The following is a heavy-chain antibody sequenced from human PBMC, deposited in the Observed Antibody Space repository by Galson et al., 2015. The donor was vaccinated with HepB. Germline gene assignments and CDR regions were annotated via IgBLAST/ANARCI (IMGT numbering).Heavy chain of an antibody. CDR2: IWYDGSDK. V-gene: IGHV3-33*01. CDR3: ARDLDYYGSSGYFDY. J-gene: IGHJ4*02. CDR1: GFTFSSYG. Sequence: SLRLSCAASGFTFSSYGMHWVRQAPGKGLEWVTVIWYDGSDKYYADSVKGRFTISRDNSKNTLYLQMNSLRAGDTAVYYCARDLDYYGSSGYFDYWGQGTLVTVSS. D-gene: IGHD3-22*01.